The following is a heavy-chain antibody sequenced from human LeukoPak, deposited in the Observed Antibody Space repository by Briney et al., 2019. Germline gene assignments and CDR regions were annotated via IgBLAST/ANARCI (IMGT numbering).Heavy chain of an antibody. J-gene: IGHJ6*03. V-gene: IGHV4-39*07. CDR3: ASGQLWFYYYYYMDV. Sequence: PSETLSLTCTVSGVSVSSNSYYWGWIRQPPGKGLEWIGSVFYRGNTYYNPSLKSRVTISVDTSKNQFSLKLSSVTATDTAVYYCASGQLWFYYYYYMDVWGKGTTVTVSS. CDR1: GVSVSSNSYY. CDR2: VFYRGNT. D-gene: IGHD5-18*01.